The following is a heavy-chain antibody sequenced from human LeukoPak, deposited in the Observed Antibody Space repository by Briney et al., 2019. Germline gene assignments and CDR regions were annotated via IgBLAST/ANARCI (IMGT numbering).Heavy chain of an antibody. CDR1: GFTFSSCS. J-gene: IGHJ4*02. D-gene: IGHD3-9*01. V-gene: IGHV3-21*01. Sequence: GGSLRLSCAASGFTFSSCSMNWVRQAPGKGLEWVSSISSSSYIYYADSVKGRFTISRDNAKNSLYLQMNSLRAEDTAVYYCARELFLRYFDWLSYFDYCGQGTLVTVSS. CDR2: ISSSSYI. CDR3: ARELFLRYFDWLSYFDY.